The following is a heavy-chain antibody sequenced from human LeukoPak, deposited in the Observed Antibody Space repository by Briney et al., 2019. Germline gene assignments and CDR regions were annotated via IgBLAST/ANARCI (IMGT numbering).Heavy chain of an antibody. D-gene: IGHD6-13*01. CDR2: IYHTGST. V-gene: IGHV4-30-2*01. CDR1: GGSICGSGYN. J-gene: IGHJ4*02. CDR3: ARTRSSTWHLLDY. Sequence: PSETLSLTCTVSGGSICGSGYNWSCIRQPPGKGLECIGYIYHTGSTYYNPSLASRVTISVDRPKNQFSLRLTSVTAADTAVYYCARTRSSTWHLLDYWGQGSLVTVSS.